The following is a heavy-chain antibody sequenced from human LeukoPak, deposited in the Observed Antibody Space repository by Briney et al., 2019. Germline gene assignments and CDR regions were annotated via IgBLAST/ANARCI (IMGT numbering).Heavy chain of an antibody. Sequence: ASVKVSCKASGYTFTSHDINWVRQATGQGLEWMGWMNPNSGNTGYAQKFQGRVTMTRNTSISTAYMELSSLRSEDTAVYYCAREYDSSGYRDAFDIWGQGTLVTVSS. CDR3: AREYDSSGYRDAFDI. D-gene: IGHD3-22*01. CDR1: GYTFTSHD. V-gene: IGHV1-8*01. CDR2: MNPNSGNT. J-gene: IGHJ3*02.